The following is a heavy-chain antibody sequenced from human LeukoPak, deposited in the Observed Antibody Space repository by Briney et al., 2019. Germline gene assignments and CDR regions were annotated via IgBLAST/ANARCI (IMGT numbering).Heavy chain of an antibody. CDR1: GYTFTSYA. CDR2: ISAYNGNT. CDR3: ARSSSVTIPGYYFDY. D-gene: IGHD2-21*01. Sequence: GASVKVSCKASGYTFTSYAMNWVRQAPGQGLEWMGWISAYNGNTNYAQKLQGRVTMTTDTSTSTAYMELRSLRSVDTAVYYCARSSSVTIPGYYFDYWGQGTLVTVSS. J-gene: IGHJ4*02. V-gene: IGHV1-18*01.